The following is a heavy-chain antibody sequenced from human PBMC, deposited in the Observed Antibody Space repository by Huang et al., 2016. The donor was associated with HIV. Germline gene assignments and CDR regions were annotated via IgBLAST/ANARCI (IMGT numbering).Heavy chain of an antibody. CDR3: ARDFWAINYDSGGIDY. Sequence: QVRLVESGGGVVQPGRSLRLSCAVSGFSLSTYGIHWVRQAPGKGLEWVAAISIDGTYTYYSGAMGGRFTISSDSSKNTVFLQMNSLRGQDTAVYYCARDFWAINYDSGGIDYWGQGTLVTVSS. J-gene: IGHJ4*02. CDR1: GFSLSTYG. CDR2: ISIDGTYT. D-gene: IGHD3-22*01. V-gene: IGHV3-30*03.